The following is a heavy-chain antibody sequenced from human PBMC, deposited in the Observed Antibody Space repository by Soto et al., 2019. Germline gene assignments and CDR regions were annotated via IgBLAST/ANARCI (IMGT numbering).Heavy chain of an antibody. D-gene: IGHD2-15*01. J-gene: IGHJ3*02. CDR3: TTEQHTGYCDGASCYSHAFGI. CDR1: GFTVTNAW. Sequence: EVQLVESGGGLVKPGGSLRLSCAASGFTVTNAWMSWVRQAPGKGLEWVGRIKSKTDGGTTDYAAPVKGRFTISGDDSKNTLYLQMNSLKTEDTAVYYCTTEQHTGYCDGASCYSHAFGIWGQGTMVTVSS. V-gene: IGHV3-15*07. CDR2: IKSKTDGGTT.